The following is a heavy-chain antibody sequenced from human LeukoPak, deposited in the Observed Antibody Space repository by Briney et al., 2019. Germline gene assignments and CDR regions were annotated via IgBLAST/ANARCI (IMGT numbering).Heavy chain of an antibody. CDR3: ARQLGVNTFDY. Sequence: GESLKISCQGSGYSFTSYWIGWVRQMPGKGLEWMGIIYPGDSDTRYSPSFQGQVTISADKSTTTAYLQWSSLKASDTAIYYCARQLGVNTFDYWGQGTLVTVSS. V-gene: IGHV5-51*01. D-gene: IGHD3-22*01. CDR1: GYSFTSYW. J-gene: IGHJ4*02. CDR2: IYPGDSDT.